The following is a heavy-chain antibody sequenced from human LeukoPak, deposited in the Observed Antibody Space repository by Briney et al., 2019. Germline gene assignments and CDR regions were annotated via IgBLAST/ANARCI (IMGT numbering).Heavy chain of an antibody. CDR2: ISWNSGSI. D-gene: IGHD1-26*01. CDR3: AKGNYSGSCYYFDY. CDR1: GFTFDDYA. Sequence: GRSLRLSCAASGFTFDDYAMHWVRQAPGKGLEWVSGISWNSGSIGYADSVKGRFTISRDNAKNSLYLQMNSLRAEDTALYYCAKGNYSGSCYYFDYWGQGTLVTVSS. V-gene: IGHV3-9*01. J-gene: IGHJ4*02.